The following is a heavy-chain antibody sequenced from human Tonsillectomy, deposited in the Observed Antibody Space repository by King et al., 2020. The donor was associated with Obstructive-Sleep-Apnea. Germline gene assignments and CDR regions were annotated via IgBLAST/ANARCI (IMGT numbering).Heavy chain of an antibody. J-gene: IGHJ4*02. D-gene: IGHD3-22*01. V-gene: IGHV4-59*01. CDR2: IYYSGST. CDR3: ARRKFYYDSSGPPGDY. Sequence: QLQESGPGLVKPSETLSLTCTASGGSISSFYWNWIRQPPGKGLEWIGYIYYSGSTNYNPSLKSRVTISVDTSKNQFSLKLTSVTAANTAVYYCARRKFYYDSSGPPGDYWGQGTLVTVSS. CDR1: GGSISSFY.